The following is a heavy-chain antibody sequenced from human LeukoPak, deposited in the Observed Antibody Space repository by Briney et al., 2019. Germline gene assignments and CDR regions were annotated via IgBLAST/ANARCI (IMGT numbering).Heavy chain of an antibody. J-gene: IGHJ4*02. D-gene: IGHD3-10*01. CDR2: IRSKANSYAT. CDR3: TREYYYGSGSYPRTNDY. V-gene: IGHV3-73*01. Sequence: PGGSLRLSCAASGFTFSGSAMHWVRQASGKGLEWVGRIRSKANSYATAYAASVKGRFTISRDDSKNTAYLQINSLKTEDTAVYYCTREYYYGSGSYPRTNDYWGQGTLATVSS. CDR1: GFTFSGSA.